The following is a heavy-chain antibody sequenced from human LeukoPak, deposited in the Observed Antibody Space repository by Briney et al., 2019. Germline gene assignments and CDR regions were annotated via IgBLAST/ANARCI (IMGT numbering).Heavy chain of an antibody. CDR1: GGSFSGYY. Sequence: TSETLPLTCAVYGGSFSGYYWSWIRQPPGKGPEWIGEINHSGSTNYNPSLKSRVTISVDTSKNQFSLKLSSVTAADTAVYYCARGRAYCSSTSCYRYYYHYGMDVWGKGTTVTVSS. D-gene: IGHD2-2*01. V-gene: IGHV4-34*01. CDR2: INHSGST. J-gene: IGHJ6*04. CDR3: ARGRAYCSSTSCYRYYYHYGMDV.